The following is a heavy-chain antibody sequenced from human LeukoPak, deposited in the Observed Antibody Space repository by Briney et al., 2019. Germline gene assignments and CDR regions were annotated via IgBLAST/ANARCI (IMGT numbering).Heavy chain of an antibody. CDR2: ISSSSSYI. Sequence: PGGSLRLSCAASGFTFSSYSMNWVRQAPGKGLEWVSSISSSSSYIYYADSVKGRFTISRDNAKNSLYLQMNSLRAEDTAVYYCARGGALTGTTRGSWFDPWGQGTLVTVSS. J-gene: IGHJ5*02. CDR3: ARGGALTGTTRGSWFDP. V-gene: IGHV3-21*01. CDR1: GFTFSSYS. D-gene: IGHD1-7*01.